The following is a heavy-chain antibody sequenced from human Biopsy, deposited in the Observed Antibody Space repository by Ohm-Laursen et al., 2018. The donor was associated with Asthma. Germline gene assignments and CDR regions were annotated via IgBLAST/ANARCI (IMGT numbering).Heavy chain of an antibody. CDR2: IKHDGTEK. J-gene: IGHJ1*01. CDR1: GFTFSSYA. V-gene: IGHV3-7*01. Sequence: GSLRLSCAASGFTFSSYAMSWVRQVPGKGLEWVANIKHDGTEKNHVDSLKGRFTISRDNAKNSLYLQMNSLRAEDTAVYYCARTFHFWSPYHAEHYQLWGQGTLVTVPS. CDR3: ARTFHFWSPYHAEHYQL. D-gene: IGHD3-3*02.